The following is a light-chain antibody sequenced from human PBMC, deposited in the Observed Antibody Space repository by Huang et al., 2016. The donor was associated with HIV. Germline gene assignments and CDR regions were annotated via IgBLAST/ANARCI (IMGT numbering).Light chain of an antibody. CDR3: QQNYNAPRT. J-gene: IGKJ1*01. CDR1: KSISSY. CDR2: AAS. Sequence: DIQMTQFPSSLSASVGERVTITCRASKSISSYLNWYQQKPGKAPKLLISAASSLQSGVPSRFSGSGSGTDFTLTISSLQPEDFATYYCQQNYNAPRTFGQGTKVEIK. V-gene: IGKV1-39*01.